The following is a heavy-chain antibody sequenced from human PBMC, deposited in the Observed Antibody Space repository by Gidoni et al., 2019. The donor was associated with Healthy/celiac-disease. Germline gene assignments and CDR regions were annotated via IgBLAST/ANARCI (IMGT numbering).Heavy chain of an antibody. V-gene: IGHV3-30*18. CDR2: ISYDGSNK. J-gene: IGHJ4*02. Sequence: QLQLVESGGGVVQPGRSLSLSCAAPGFPFSSSGKHWVRQAPGKGLEWVAVISYDGSNKYYADSVKGRFTISRDNSKNTLYLQMNSLRAEDTAVYYCAKDRGDYGDYRGYFDYWGQGTLVTVSS. CDR3: AKDRGDYGDYRGYFDY. CDR1: GFPFSSSG. D-gene: IGHD4-17*01.